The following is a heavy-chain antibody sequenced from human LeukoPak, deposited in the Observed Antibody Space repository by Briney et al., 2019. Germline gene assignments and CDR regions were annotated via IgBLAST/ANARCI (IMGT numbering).Heavy chain of an antibody. D-gene: IGHD6-13*01. V-gene: IGHV1-69*01. CDR1: GGTFSRYA. Sequence: SVKLSCKASGGTFSRYAISWVRQAPGQGLEWMGGIIPIFGTANYAQKFQGRVTITADESTSTAYMELSSLRSDDTAVYYCARKGGRWSRLDSWGQGTLVTVSS. J-gene: IGHJ5*01. CDR3: ARKGGRWSRLDS. CDR2: IIPIFGTA.